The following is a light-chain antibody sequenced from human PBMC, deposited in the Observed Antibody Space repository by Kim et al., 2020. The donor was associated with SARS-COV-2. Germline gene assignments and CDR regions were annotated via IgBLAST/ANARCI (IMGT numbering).Light chain of an antibody. CDR2: DTS. CDR1: QDITNY. CDR3: QEYDYLSPT. V-gene: IGKV1-33*01. J-gene: IGKJ4*01. Sequence: ASLGDRVTITCQANQDITNYISWYQQKPGKATKLLISDTSKVQKGVPSRFSGRGSGTDFTFTISSLQPEDVGTYYCQEYDYLSPTFGGGTKVDIK.